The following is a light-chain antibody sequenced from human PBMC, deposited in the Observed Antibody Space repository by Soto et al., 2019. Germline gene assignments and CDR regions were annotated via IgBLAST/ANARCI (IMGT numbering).Light chain of an antibody. V-gene: IGKV3-20*01. CDR2: GTS. CDR3: QQFATTPWA. CDR1: QSVSSTY. J-gene: IGKJ1*01. Sequence: EIVLTQSPGTLSLSPGERATLSCRASQSVSSTYLAWYQQKPGQAPRLLIYGTSSRATGIADRFSGSGSGTDFTLTISRLEPEDFAVYYCQQFATTPWAFGQGTEVEIK.